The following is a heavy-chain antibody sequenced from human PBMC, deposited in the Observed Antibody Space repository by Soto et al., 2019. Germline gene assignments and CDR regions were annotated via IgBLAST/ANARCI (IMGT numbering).Heavy chain of an antibody. CDR3: ARAQAIFGVVSHYYYYGMDV. J-gene: IGHJ6*02. CDR2: INPSGGST. V-gene: IGHV1-46*01. D-gene: IGHD3-3*01. CDR1: GYTFTSYY. Sequence: RASVKVSCKASGYTFTSYYMHWVRQAPGQGLEWMGIINPSGGSTSYAQKFQGRVTMTRDTSTSTVYMELSSLRSEDTAVYYCARAQAIFGVVSHYYYYGMDVWGQGTTVTVS.